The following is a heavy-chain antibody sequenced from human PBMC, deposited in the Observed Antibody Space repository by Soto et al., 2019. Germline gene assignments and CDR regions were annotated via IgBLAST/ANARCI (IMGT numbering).Heavy chain of an antibody. V-gene: IGHV3-7*05. Sequence: PVRSLRLSCDPSGFTFSSYWMSSVRQAPGKGLEWVANIKQDGSEKYYVDSMKGRFTISRDNAKNSLYLQMNSLRDEDTAVYYCARDWSTVYYYGMDVWGQGTTVTVSS. CDR3: ARDWSTVYYYGMDV. CDR2: IKQDGSEK. D-gene: IGHD3-3*01. J-gene: IGHJ6*02. CDR1: GFTFSSYW.